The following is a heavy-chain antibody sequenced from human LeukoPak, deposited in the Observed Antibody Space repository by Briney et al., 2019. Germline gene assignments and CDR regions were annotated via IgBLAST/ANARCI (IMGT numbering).Heavy chain of an antibody. CDR2: INPNSGGT. J-gene: IGHJ5*02. Sequence: GPVKVSCKASGYTFTGYYMHWVRQAPGQGLEWMGWINPNSGGTNYAQKFQGRVTMTRDTSISTAYMELSRLRSDDTAVYYCAREGRPCSSTSCYTRERNWFEPWGQGTLVTVSS. D-gene: IGHD2-2*02. CDR3: AREGRPCSSTSCYTRERNWFEP. V-gene: IGHV1-2*02. CDR1: GYTFTGYY.